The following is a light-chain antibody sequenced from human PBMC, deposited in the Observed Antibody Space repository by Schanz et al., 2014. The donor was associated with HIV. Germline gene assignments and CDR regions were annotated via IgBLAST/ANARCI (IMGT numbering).Light chain of an antibody. V-gene: IGKV3-11*01. CDR1: QSVGSN. J-gene: IGKJ2*01. CDR3: QQYGSSKYT. Sequence: EIVLTQSPATLSLSPGEGVTLSCRASQSVGSNLAWYQHKPAQAPRLLISDASRRATGIPARFSGSGSGTDFTLTISSLEPEDFAVYYCQQYGSSKYTFGQGTKLEIK. CDR2: DAS.